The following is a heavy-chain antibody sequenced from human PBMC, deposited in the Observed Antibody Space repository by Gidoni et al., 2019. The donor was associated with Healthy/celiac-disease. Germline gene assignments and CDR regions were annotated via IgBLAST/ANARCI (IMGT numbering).Heavy chain of an antibody. Sequence: EVQLVETGGGLIQPGGSLRLSCAASGFTVSRNYMSWVRQAPGKGLEWVSVIYSGGSTYYADSVKGRFTISRDNSKNTLYLQMNSLRAEDTAVYYCARGPGDYGDEYDYWGQGTLVTVSS. D-gene: IGHD4-17*01. CDR1: GFTVSRNY. CDR2: IYSGGST. V-gene: IGHV3-53*02. J-gene: IGHJ4*02. CDR3: ARGPGDYGDEYDY.